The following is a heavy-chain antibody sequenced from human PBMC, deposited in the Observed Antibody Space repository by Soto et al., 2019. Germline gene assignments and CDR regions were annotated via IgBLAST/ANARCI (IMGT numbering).Heavy chain of an antibody. CDR1: GDTFSSYA. V-gene: IGHV1-69*02. D-gene: IGHD6-6*01. CDR2: IVPMFGIT. J-gene: IGHJ6*03. Sequence: QVQLVQSGGEVKKPGSSVKVSCKASGDTFSSYAINWVRQAPGQGLEWMGRIVPMFGITNFAPKFQGRVTMTTDRSTTTAYMELSSLRSEDTAVYYCASGPYTSSSGGYYYYYMDVWGKGTTVTVSS. CDR3: ASGPYTSSSGGYYYYYMDV.